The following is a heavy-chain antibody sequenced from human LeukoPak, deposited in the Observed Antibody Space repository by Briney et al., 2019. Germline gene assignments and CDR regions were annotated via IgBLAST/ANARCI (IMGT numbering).Heavy chain of an antibody. CDR1: GYTFTGYY. CDR3: ARGTFYYDSSGYFPPED. CDR2: INPNSGGT. V-gene: IGHV1-2*02. D-gene: IGHD3-22*01. Sequence: GASVKVSCKASGYTFTGYYMHWVRQAPGQGLEWMGWINPNSGGTNYAQKFQGRVTMTRDTSISTAYMELSRLRSDDTAVYFCARGTFYYDSSGYFPPEDWGQGTLVTVSS. J-gene: IGHJ4*02.